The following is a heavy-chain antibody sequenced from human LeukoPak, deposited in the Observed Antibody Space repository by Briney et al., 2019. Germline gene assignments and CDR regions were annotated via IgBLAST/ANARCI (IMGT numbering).Heavy chain of an antibody. J-gene: IGHJ6*03. CDR1: GGSISSGDDY. V-gene: IGHV4-30-4*08. CDR3: ARAGAAAGTLYYYYYMDV. Sequence: SETLSLTCTVSGGSISSGDDYWSWIRQPPGKGLEWIGYIYYSGSTYYNPSLKSRVTISVDTSKNQFSLKLSSVTAADTAVYYCARAGAAAGTLYYYYYMDVWGKGTTVTVSS. D-gene: IGHD6-13*01. CDR2: IYYSGST.